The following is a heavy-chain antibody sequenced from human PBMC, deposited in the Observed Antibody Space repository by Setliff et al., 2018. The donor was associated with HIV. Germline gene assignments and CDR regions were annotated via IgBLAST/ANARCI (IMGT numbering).Heavy chain of an antibody. J-gene: IGHJ4*02. CDR2: IKEDGSEK. Sequence: PGGSLRLSCAASGFTFSTYWMSWVRQAPGKGLEWVANIKEDGSEKYYVDSVKGRFTISRDNAENSLYLHMSSLGVEDTAVYYCARDRPKWEPLSAVDYWGQGALVTVSS. CDR1: GFTFSTYW. CDR3: ARDRPKWEPLSAVDY. D-gene: IGHD1-26*01. V-gene: IGHV3-7*01.